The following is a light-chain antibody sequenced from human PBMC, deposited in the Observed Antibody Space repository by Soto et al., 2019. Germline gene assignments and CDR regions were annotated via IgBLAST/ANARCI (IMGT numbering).Light chain of an antibody. Sequence: EVVLTQSPGTLSLSPGERATLSCRASESVPANHLAWLQQKPGQAPRLLIYGASSRVDGIPDRFSGSGSGTEFTLTINRLEPEDFTVYYCHQYGDSFDSIPIPFGGGTKVDIK. J-gene: IGKJ4*01. CDR3: HQYGDSFDSIPIP. CDR2: GAS. V-gene: IGKV3-20*01. CDR1: ESVPANH.